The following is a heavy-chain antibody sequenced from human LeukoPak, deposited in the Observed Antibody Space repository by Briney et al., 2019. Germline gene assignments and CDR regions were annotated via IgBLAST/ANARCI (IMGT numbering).Heavy chain of an antibody. CDR2: VSHSGNT. J-gene: IGHJ4*02. Sequence: SETLSPTCAVYGESFSGYFWTWIRQPPGKGLEWIGEVSHSGNTNYDPSLKSRVTISADTSKNQFSLKMTSVTAADTAVYYCARARETVAIDYWGQGTLVTVSS. CDR1: GESFSGYF. V-gene: IGHV4-34*01. D-gene: IGHD5-12*01. CDR3: ARARETVAIDY.